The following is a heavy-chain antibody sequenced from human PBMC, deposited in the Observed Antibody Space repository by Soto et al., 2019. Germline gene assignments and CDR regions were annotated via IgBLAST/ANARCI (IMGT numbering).Heavy chain of an antibody. CDR3: ARSSGTYSDFDY. V-gene: IGHV1-2*02. CDR2: INPNSGGT. D-gene: IGHD1-26*01. J-gene: IGHJ4*01. CDR1: GYSFTAYC. Sequence: VKVSCKASGYSFTAYCVHWVRQAPGQGLEWMGWINPNSGGTNYAQRFQGRVAMTTDTSTNTAYMELNSLKSDDTALYFCARSSGTYSDFDYWGQGTQVTVSS.